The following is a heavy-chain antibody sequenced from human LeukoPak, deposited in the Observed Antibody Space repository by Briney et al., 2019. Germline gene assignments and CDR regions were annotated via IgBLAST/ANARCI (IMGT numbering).Heavy chain of an antibody. CDR3: AVSHLISRLSGYDSDYYYGMDV. CDR2: ISAYNGNT. V-gene: IGHV1-18*01. D-gene: IGHD5-12*01. CDR1: GYTFTSYG. Sequence: GASVKVSCKASGYTFTSYGISWVRQAPGQGLEWMGWISAYNGNTNYAQKLQGRVTMTTDTSTSTAYMELRSLRSDDAAVYYCAVSHLISRLSGYDSDYYYGMDVWGQGTTVTVSS. J-gene: IGHJ6*02.